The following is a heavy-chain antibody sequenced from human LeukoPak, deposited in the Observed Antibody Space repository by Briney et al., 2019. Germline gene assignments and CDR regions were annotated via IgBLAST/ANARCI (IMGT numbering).Heavy chain of an antibody. V-gene: IGHV3-23*01. CDR2: ISGSGGST. CDR3: AKIGISILTGRPGPYFDY. Sequence: PGGSLRLSCAASGFTVSSNYMSWVRQAPGKGLEWVSAISGSGGSTYYADSVKGRFTISRDNSKNTLYLQMNSLRAEDTAVYYCAKIGISILTGRPGPYFDYWGQGTLVTVSS. D-gene: IGHD3-9*01. CDR1: GFTVSSNY. J-gene: IGHJ4*02.